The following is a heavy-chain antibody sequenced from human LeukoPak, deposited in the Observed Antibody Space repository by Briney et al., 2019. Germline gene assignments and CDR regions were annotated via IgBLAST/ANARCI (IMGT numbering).Heavy chain of an antibody. CDR2: ISAYNGNT. D-gene: IGHD3-22*01. CDR1: GYTFTSYG. J-gene: IGHJ4*02. V-gene: IGHV1-18*04. CDR3: ARSNARGYQGYYFDY. Sequence: ASVKVSCKASGYTFTSYGISWVRQAPGQGLEWMGWISAYNGNTNYAQKLQGRVTMTTDTSTSTAYMELRSLRSDDTAVYYCARSNARGYQGYYFDYWGQGTQVTVSS.